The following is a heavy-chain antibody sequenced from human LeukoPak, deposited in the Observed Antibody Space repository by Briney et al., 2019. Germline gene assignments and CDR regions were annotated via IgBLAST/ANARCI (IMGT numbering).Heavy chain of an antibody. Sequence: GGSLRLSCAASGFTFSSYAMSWVRQAPGKGLEWVSGMSGSGISTYYADSVKGRVTISRDNSKNTLHLQMNSLSAEDTAIYYCARHLGIPISGVVISESPKFDFWGQGTLVTVSS. CDR1: GFTFSSYA. V-gene: IGHV3-23*01. CDR3: ARHLGIPISGVVISESPKFDF. J-gene: IGHJ4*02. CDR2: MSGSGIST. D-gene: IGHD3-3*01.